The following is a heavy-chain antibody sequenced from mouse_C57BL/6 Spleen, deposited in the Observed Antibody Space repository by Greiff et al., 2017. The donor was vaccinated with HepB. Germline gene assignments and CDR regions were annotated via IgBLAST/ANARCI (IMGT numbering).Heavy chain of an antibody. D-gene: IGHD2-4*01. Sequence: VQLVESGAELARPGASVKLSCKASGYTFTSYGISWVKQRTGQGLEWIGEIYPRSGNTYYNEKFKGKATLTADKSSSTAYMELRSLTSEDSAVYFCARYDYDQRYFDVWGTGTTVTVSS. V-gene: IGHV1-81*01. CDR1: GYTFTSYG. CDR2: IYPRSGNT. J-gene: IGHJ1*03. CDR3: ARYDYDQRYFDV.